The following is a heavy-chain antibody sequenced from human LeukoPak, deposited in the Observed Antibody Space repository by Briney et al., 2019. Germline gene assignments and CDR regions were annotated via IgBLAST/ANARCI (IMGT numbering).Heavy chain of an antibody. CDR2: ISYSGST. Sequence: SETLSLTCTVSGGSISSRSYLWGWIRQPPGKGLEWIGSISYSGSTYYNPSLRSRVTIFVDTSKNQFSLKLSSVTAADTAVYYCARLQRDSGSYPGFDYWGQGTLVTVSS. V-gene: IGHV4-39*01. CDR3: ARLQRDSGSYPGFDY. J-gene: IGHJ4*02. CDR1: GGSISSRSYL. D-gene: IGHD1-26*01.